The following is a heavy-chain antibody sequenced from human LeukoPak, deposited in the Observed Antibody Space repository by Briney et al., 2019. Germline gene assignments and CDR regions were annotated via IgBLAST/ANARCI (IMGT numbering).Heavy chain of an antibody. CDR1: GGSISSSNW. V-gene: IGHV4-4*02. J-gene: IGHJ4*02. CDR2: IYHSGST. Sequence: SGTLSLTCAVSGGSISSSNWWSWVRQPPGKGLEWIGEIYHSGSTNYNPSLKSRVTISVDKSKNQFSLKLSPVTAADTAVYYCARAPLWFGESSGYYWGQGTLVTVSS. D-gene: IGHD3-10*01. CDR3: ARAPLWFGESSGYY.